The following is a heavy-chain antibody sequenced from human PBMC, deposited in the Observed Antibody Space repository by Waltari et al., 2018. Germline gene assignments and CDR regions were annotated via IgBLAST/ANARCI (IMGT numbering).Heavy chain of an antibody. Sequence: VQLLESGGGLVQPGGSLRLSCAASGLTFSSYAMSWVRQAPGKGLEWVSVIYSGGSTYYADSVKGRFTISRDNSKNTLYLQMNSLRAEDTAVYYCAKVRGYYYYMDVWGKGTTVTVSS. D-gene: IGHD3-10*01. V-gene: IGHV3-23*03. CDR1: GLTFSSYA. CDR3: AKVRGYYYYMDV. J-gene: IGHJ6*03. CDR2: IYSGGST.